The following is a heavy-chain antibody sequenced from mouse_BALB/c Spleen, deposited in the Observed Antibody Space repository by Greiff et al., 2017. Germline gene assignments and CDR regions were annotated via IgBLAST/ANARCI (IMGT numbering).Heavy chain of an antibody. CDR1: GYTFTSYW. D-gene: IGHD2-14*01. V-gene: IGHV1S81*02. J-gene: IGHJ3*01. CDR3: ARGGDRYDGKAWFAY. Sequence: QVQLQQSGAELVKPGASVKLSCKASGYTFTSYWMHWVKQRPGQGLEWIGEINPSNGRTNYNEKFKSKATLTVDKSSSTAYMQLSSLTSEDSEVYYCARGGDRYDGKAWFAYWGQGTLVTVSA. CDR2: INPSNGRT.